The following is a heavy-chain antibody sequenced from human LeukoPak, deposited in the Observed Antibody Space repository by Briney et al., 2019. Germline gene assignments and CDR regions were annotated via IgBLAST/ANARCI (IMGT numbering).Heavy chain of an antibody. CDR1: GYTFTSYA. CDR3: ATEDDFWSGYYGY. CDR2: FDPEDGET. V-gene: IGHV1-24*01. D-gene: IGHD3-3*01. Sequence: ASVKVSCKASGYTFTSYAMHWVRQAPGQRLEWMGGFDPEDGETIYAQKFQGRVTMTEDTSTDTAYMELSSLRSEDTAVYYCATEDDFWSGYYGYWGQGTLVTVSS. J-gene: IGHJ4*02.